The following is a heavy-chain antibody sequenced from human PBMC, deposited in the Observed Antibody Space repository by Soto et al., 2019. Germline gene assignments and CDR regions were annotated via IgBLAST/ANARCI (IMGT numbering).Heavy chain of an antibody. Sequence: SETLSLTCTVSGDSISGGASFWSWIRQPPGKGLEWIANVYYSGSSYYNPSLKSRLTISVDTTKNQFSLQLKSMTAADTAVYYCAKLSCTSSTCYFPGWFDPWGKGTLVTVSS. D-gene: IGHD2-2*01. CDR1: GDSISGGASF. CDR2: VYYSGSS. CDR3: AKLSCTSSTCYFPGWFDP. J-gene: IGHJ5*02. V-gene: IGHV4-31*03.